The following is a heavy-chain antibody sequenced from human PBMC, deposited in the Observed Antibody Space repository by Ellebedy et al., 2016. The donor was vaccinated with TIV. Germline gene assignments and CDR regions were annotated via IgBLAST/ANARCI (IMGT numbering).Heavy chain of an antibody. CDR1: GFTFSSYA. J-gene: IGHJ1*01. V-gene: IGHV3-23*01. Sequence: GGSLRLSXAASGFTFSSYAMSWVRQAPGKGLEWVSAISGSGGSTYYADSVRGRFTISRDNSNNIVYLQMDSMRAEDTALYYCARGRPNYGDFPSWGQGTLVTVSS. D-gene: IGHD3-10*01. CDR3: ARGRPNYGDFPS. CDR2: ISGSGGST.